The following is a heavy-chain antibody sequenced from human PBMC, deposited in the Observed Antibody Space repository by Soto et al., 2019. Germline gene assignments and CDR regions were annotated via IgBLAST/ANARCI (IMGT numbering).Heavy chain of an antibody. CDR1: GVTFSSYA. D-gene: IGHD3-10*01. CDR2: LIHIFGTA. J-gene: IGHJ6*02. CDR3: ARDNHYYGSGSYPGYYYGMDV. Sequence: QVQLVQSGAEVKKPGSSVKVSCKASGVTFSSYAISWVRQAPGPGLEWRGGLIHIFGTANYAQKFQGRVTITEDESTSTAYMELSSLRSEDTAVYYCARDNHYYGSGSYPGYYYGMDVWGQGTTVTVSS. V-gene: IGHV1-69*01.